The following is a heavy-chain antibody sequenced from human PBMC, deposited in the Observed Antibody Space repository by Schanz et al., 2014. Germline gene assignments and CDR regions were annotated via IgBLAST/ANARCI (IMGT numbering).Heavy chain of an antibody. D-gene: IGHD2-15*01. V-gene: IGHV3-30*04. Sequence: QVELVESGGGVVQPWRSLRLSCAASGFIFSYYTIHWVRQAPGKGLEWVAVISDDGSRRHYADFVTGRFTISRDNSKDTVYLQMNSLRAEGTAVYYCARDLAGGGNDVWGQGTLVTVSS. CDR3: ARDLAGGGNDV. CDR2: ISDDGSRR. CDR1: GFIFSYYT. J-gene: IGHJ4*02.